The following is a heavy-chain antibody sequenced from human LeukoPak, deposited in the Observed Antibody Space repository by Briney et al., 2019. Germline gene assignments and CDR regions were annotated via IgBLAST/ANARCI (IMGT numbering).Heavy chain of an antibody. Sequence: ASVKVSCKASGYTFTSYGISWVRQAPGQGLEWMGWISAYNGNTNYAQKLQGRVTMTTDTSTSTAYMELRSLRSDDTAVYYYARSPDFWSGYQVYYYYGMDVWGQGTTVTVSS. J-gene: IGHJ6*02. D-gene: IGHD3-3*01. CDR1: GYTFTSYG. CDR2: ISAYNGNT. V-gene: IGHV1-18*01. CDR3: ARSPDFWSGYQVYYYYGMDV.